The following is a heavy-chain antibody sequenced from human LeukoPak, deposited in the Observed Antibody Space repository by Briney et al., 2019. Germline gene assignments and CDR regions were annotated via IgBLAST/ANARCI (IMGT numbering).Heavy chain of an antibody. CDR3: ARNSGWLNYFDY. CDR2: ISSSSSYI. J-gene: IGHJ4*02. D-gene: IGHD6-19*01. CDR1: GFTVSSNY. V-gene: IGHV3-21*01. Sequence: GGSLRLSCAASGFTVSSNYMSWVRQAPGKGLEWVSSISSSSSYIYYADSVKGRFTISRDNAKNSLYLQMNSLRAEDTAVYYCARNSGWLNYFDYWGQGTLVTVSS.